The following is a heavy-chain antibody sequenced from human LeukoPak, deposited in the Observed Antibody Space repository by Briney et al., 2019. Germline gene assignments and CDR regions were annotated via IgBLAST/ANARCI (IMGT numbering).Heavy chain of an antibody. D-gene: IGHD6-19*01. CDR1: GFDFSTYS. Sequence: GGSLRLSCAASGFDFSTYSIDWIRQAPGKGLEWVSYISSSSSNIYHADSVKGRFTISRDNAKNSLHLQMNSLRAEDTAVYYCARVGRSGWTVDYWGQGTLVTVSS. J-gene: IGHJ4*02. CDR2: ISSSSSNI. CDR3: ARVGRSGWTVDY. V-gene: IGHV3-48*04.